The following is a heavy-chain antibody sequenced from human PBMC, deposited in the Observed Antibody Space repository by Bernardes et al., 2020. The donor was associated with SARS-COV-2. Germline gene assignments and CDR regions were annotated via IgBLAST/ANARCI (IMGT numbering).Heavy chain of an antibody. CDR2: ISGNGGNT. V-gene: IGHV3-23*01. D-gene: IGHD6-19*01. Sequence: GGSLRLSCAASRFTFSIYAMNWVRPAPGKGLQWVSSISGNGGNTYYADSVKGRFTISRDNSKSTLYLQMNSLRAEDTAVYYCAKDQVQLLALFDHWGQGTLVTVSS. CDR3: AKDQVQLLALFDH. CDR1: RFTFSIYA. J-gene: IGHJ4*02.